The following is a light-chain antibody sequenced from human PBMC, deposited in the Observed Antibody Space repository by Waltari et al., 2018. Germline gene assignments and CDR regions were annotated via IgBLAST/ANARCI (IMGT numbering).Light chain of an antibody. J-gene: IGKJ1*01. CDR3: QQYYSRRT. Sequence: DIVMTQSPASLAVSLGETVTINCTSSQSLLYNSNDKNYLAWYQQKPGQPPKLLFSWASTRHSGVPNRFGGSGSATDFTPTISSLQAEDVAVYYCQQYYSRRTFGQGTRVEIK. CDR2: WAS. CDR1: QSLLYNSNDKNY. V-gene: IGKV4-1*01.